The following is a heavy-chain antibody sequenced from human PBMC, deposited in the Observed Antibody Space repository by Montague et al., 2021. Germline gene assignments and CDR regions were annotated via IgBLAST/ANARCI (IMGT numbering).Heavy chain of an antibody. CDR2: IYYSGST. V-gene: IGHV4-39*01. J-gene: IGHJ3*02. CDR3: ARRIGFVVVTGHDAFDI. D-gene: IGHD2-21*02. Sequence: SETLSLTCTVSGGSISSTSYYWGWIRQPPGTGLEWIGSIYYSGSTYYNPSLKSRVTISADTSKNQFSLRLRSVTAADTAVYYCARRIGFVVVTGHDAFDIWGQGTMVTVSS. CDR1: GGSISSTSYY.